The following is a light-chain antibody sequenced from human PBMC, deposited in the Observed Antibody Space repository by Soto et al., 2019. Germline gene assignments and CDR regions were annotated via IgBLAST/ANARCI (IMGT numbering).Light chain of an antibody. CDR2: EVT. Sequence: HSALTQPASVSASPGQSIAISCSGTSSDVGAYDYVSWYQHHPGKAPKLIIYEVTYRPSGVSNRFSASKSGNTASLTISGLQAEDEADYYCSSYTRSSTYVFGTGTQLTVL. J-gene: IGLJ1*01. CDR3: SSYTRSSTYV. V-gene: IGLV2-14*01. CDR1: SSDVGAYDY.